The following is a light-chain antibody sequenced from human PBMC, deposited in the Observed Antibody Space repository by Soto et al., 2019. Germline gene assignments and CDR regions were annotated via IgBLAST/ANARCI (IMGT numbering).Light chain of an antibody. CDR1: SSNIGRNT. CDR2: GDT. CDR3: AAWDDSLNGGYV. V-gene: IGLV1-44*01. Sequence: QSVLTQPPSSSVTPGQRVTISFSGTSSNIGRNTVSWFQQFPGTAPKLLISGDTQRPSGVPDRFSGSKSGTSASLAISGLQSEDEADYYCAAWDDSLNGGYVFGTGTKVTVL. J-gene: IGLJ1*01.